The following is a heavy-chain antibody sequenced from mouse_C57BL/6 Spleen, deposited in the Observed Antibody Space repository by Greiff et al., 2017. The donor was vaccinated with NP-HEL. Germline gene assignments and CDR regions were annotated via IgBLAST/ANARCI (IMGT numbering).Heavy chain of an antibody. CDR3: ARNGWLLRYFDY. D-gene: IGHD2-3*01. J-gene: IGHJ2*01. Sequence: VQLQQSGPELVKPGASVKISCKASGYTFTDYYMNWVKQSHGKSLEWIGDINPNNGGTSYNQKFKGKATLTVDKSSSTAYMELRSLTSEDSAVYYCARNGWLLRYFDYWGQGTTLTVSS. V-gene: IGHV1-26*01. CDR1: GYTFTDYY. CDR2: INPNNGGT.